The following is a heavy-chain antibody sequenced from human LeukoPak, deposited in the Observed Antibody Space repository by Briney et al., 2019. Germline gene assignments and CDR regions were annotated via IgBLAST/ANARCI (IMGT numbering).Heavy chain of an antibody. D-gene: IGHD2-2*03. V-gene: IGHV3-23*01. J-gene: IGHJ4*02. CDR1: GFTFSSYA. Sequence: GGSLRLSCAASGFTFSSYAMSWVRQAPGKGLEWVSGIRASGGNTYYVDSVKGRFTISRDNSKNTLYLQMSSLRAEDTAVYYCARDVGYCSSTSCYGDYFDYWGQGTLVTVSS. CDR2: IRASGGNT. CDR3: ARDVGYCSSTSCYGDYFDY.